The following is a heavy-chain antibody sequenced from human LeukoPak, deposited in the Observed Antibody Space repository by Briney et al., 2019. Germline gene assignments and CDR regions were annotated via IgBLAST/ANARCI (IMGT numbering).Heavy chain of an antibody. CDR1: GFTFSSYG. J-gene: IGHJ6*02. Sequence: PGGSLRLSCAASGFTFSSYGMSWVRQAPGKGLELVSGISGRGGSTYYADSVRGRFTISRDNSKNTLYLQMNSLRAEDPAVYYCAKAVSCSSTSCYRSYGMDVWGQGTTVTVSS. CDR3: AKAVSCSSTSCYRSYGMDV. V-gene: IGHV3-23*01. CDR2: ISGRGGST. D-gene: IGHD2-2*02.